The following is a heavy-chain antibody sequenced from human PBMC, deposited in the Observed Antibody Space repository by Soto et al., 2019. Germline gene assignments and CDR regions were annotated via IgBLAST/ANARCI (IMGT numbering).Heavy chain of an antibody. CDR1: GGSISTNNW. J-gene: IGHJ4*02. V-gene: IGHV4-4*02. Sequence: QVQLQESGPGLVKPSGTLSLTCAVSGGSISTNNWWSWVRQSPGKGLEWIGEIYHSGSTNYNPSLKSRVILLADKSKNQFSLKVSSVTAADTAVYYCATKAFAAGTFVYWGQGTLVTVSS. CDR3: ATKAFAAGTFVY. D-gene: IGHD6-19*01. CDR2: IYHSGST.